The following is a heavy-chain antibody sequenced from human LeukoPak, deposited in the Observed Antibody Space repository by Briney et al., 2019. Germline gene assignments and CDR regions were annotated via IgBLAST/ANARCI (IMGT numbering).Heavy chain of an antibody. V-gene: IGHV3-23*01. Sequence: GGSLRLSCAASGFTFSPSAMSWVRQAPGKGLQWVSGIGGDSRTHYTDSVEGRFTISRDNAKNSLYLQMNSLRAEDTAVYYCAGGNSALLDYWGQGTLVTVSS. CDR2: IGGDSRT. D-gene: IGHD5-18*01. J-gene: IGHJ4*02. CDR1: GFTFSPSA. CDR3: AGGNSALLDY.